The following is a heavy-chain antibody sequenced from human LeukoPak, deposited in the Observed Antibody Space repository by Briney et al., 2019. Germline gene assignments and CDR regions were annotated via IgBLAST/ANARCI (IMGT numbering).Heavy chain of an antibody. CDR2: INWNGGIT. D-gene: IGHD2-15*01. J-gene: IGHJ3*02. CDR1: GFTFDDYG. V-gene: IGHV3-20*04. Sequence: GGSQRLSCAASGFTFDDYGMSWVRQAPGKGLEWVSGINWNGGITGYADSVKGRFTISRDNAKNSLYLQMNSLRAEDTALYYCARDFVGYCSGGSCYHLAFDIWGQGAMVTVSS. CDR3: ARDFVGYCSGGSCYHLAFDI.